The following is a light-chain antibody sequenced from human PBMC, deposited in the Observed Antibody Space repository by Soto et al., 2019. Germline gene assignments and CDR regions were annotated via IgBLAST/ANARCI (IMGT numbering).Light chain of an antibody. J-gene: IGKJ1*01. CDR2: KAS. V-gene: IGKV1-5*03. CDR3: QHYNGYGT. CDR1: QSISSW. Sequence: DIQMTQSPSTLSASVGDRVTITCRASQSISSWLAWYQQKPGKAPKLLIYKASTSESGVPSRFSGSGSGTEFTLTISSLQPDDSATYYCQHYNGYGTFGQGTKVEIK.